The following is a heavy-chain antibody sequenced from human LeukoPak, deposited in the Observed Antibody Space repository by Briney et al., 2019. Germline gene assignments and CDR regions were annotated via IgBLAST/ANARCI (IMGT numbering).Heavy chain of an antibody. CDR3: ARGEKQWLAPEVDY. CDR1: GFTFSSYA. V-gene: IGHV3-30-3*01. J-gene: IGHJ4*02. D-gene: IGHD6-19*01. Sequence: PGRSLRLSCAASGFTFSSYAMHWVRQAPGKGLEWVAVISYDGSNKYYADSVKGRFTISRDNSKNTLYLQMNSLRAEDTAVYYCARGEKQWLAPEVDYWGQGTLVTVSS. CDR2: ISYDGSNK.